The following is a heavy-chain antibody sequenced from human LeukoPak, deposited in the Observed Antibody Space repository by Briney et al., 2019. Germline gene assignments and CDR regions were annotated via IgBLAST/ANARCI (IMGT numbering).Heavy chain of an antibody. CDR2: TREDGSEK. Sequence: GGSLRLSCTASGFTFSTYWMSWVRQAPGKGLEWVANTREDGSEKYYVDSVKGRFTISRDNAKNSLHLQMNSLRAEDTAVYYCARELAGHYYGSGSSFDYWGQGTLVTVSS. CDR3: ARELAGHYYGSGSSFDY. J-gene: IGHJ4*02. V-gene: IGHV3-7*01. D-gene: IGHD3-10*01. CDR1: GFTFSTYW.